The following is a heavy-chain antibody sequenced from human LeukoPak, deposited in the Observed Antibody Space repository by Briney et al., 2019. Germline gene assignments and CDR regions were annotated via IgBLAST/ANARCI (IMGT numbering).Heavy chain of an antibody. CDR2: ISGSGGST. J-gene: IGHJ4*02. CDR1: GCTFSNYA. CDR3: AKAAGIVGASGYFDY. D-gene: IGHD1-26*01. Sequence: GESLRLSCAASGCTFSNYAMSWVRQAPGKGLEWVSAISGSGGSTYYAESVKGRFTISRDNSKNTLYLQMNSLRAEDTAVYYCAKAAGIVGASGYFDYWGQGTQVTVSS. V-gene: IGHV3-23*01.